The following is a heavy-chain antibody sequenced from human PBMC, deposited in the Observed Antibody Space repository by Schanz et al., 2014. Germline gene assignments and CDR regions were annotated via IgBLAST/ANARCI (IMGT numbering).Heavy chain of an antibody. CDR1: GFTFSPYW. Sequence: EVQLLESGGGLVQPGGSLRLSCGSSGFTFSPYWMHWVRQAPGKGLVWVSRINGDGSNTNYADSVKGRFTISRDNAKNTLYLQMNTLRAEDTAVYYCARKMKLGVYGGKGHDSLDIWGQGTMVTVSS. V-gene: IGHV3-74*02. CDR2: INGDGSNT. CDR3: ARKMKLGVYGGKGHDSLDI. D-gene: IGHD4-17*01. J-gene: IGHJ3*02.